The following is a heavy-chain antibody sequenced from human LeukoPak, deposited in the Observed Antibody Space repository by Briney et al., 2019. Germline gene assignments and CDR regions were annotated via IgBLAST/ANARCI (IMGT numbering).Heavy chain of an antibody. CDR1: GFTFSSYA. D-gene: IGHD5-12*01. CDR2: ISGGGGVT. CDR3: AKDPRVATIEIFDY. V-gene: IGHV3-23*01. Sequence: GGSLRLSCAASGFTFSSYAMSWVRQAPGKGLKWVSSISGGGGVTYYADSVKGRFTISRDNSKNTLYLQMNSLRAEDTAVYYCAKDPRVATIEIFDYWGQGTLVTVSS. J-gene: IGHJ4*02.